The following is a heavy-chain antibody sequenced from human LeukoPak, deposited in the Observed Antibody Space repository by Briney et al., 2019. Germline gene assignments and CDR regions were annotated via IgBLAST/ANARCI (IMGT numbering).Heavy chain of an antibody. D-gene: IGHD6-13*01. CDR2: IYYSGST. Sequence: SETLSLTCTVSGGSISSYYWSWIRQPPGKGLEWIGYIYYSGSTNYNPSLKSRVTISVDTSKNQFSLKLSSVTAADTAVYYCARDSRWYYYYYMDVWGKGTTVTVSS. CDR3: ARDSRWYYYYYMDV. CDR1: GGSISSYY. J-gene: IGHJ6*03. V-gene: IGHV4-59*01.